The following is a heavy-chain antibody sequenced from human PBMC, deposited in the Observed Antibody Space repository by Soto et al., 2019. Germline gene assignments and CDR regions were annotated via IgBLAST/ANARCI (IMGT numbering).Heavy chain of an antibody. D-gene: IGHD4-4*01. Sequence: GGSLRLSCAASGFTFTSYGMHWVRQAPGKGLEWMALILHDGSAEYYADSVKGRFTISRDNSKSTLCLQMNSLRAEDTAVYYCARSRDGYSFYFYYGMDVWGEGTTVTVSS. CDR3: ARSRDGYSFYFYYGMDV. V-gene: IGHV3-30*03. J-gene: IGHJ6*04. CDR1: GFTFTSYG. CDR2: ILHDGSAE.